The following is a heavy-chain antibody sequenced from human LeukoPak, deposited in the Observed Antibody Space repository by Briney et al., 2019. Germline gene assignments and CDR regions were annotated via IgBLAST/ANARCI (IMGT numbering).Heavy chain of an antibody. J-gene: IGHJ5*02. Sequence: SETLSLTCTVSGGSISSSSYYWGWIRQPPGKGLEWIGSIYYSGSTYYNPSLKSRVTISVDTSKNQFSLKLSPVTAADTAVYYCARQGPIVVVENWFDPWGQGTLVTVSS. CDR3: ARQGPIVVVENWFDP. V-gene: IGHV4-39*01. D-gene: IGHD3-22*01. CDR1: GGSISSSSYY. CDR2: IYYSGST.